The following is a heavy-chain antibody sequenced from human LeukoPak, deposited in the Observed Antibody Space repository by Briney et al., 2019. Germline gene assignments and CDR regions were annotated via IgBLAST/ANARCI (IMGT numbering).Heavy chain of an antibody. D-gene: IGHD6-19*01. CDR1: GDSISTYY. CDR2: TYYSGST. CDR3: ARVGAYSSGWSNNWFDP. V-gene: IGHV4-59*01. J-gene: IGHJ5*02. Sequence: SETLSLTCTVSGDSISTYYWSWIRQPPGKGLEWIGYTYYSGSTNYNPSLKSRVTISIDTSKNQFSLKLSSVTAADTAVYYCARVGAYSSGWSNNWFDPWGQGTLVTVSS.